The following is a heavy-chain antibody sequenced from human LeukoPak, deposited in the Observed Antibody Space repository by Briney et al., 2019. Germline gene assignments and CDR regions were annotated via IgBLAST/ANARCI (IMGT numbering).Heavy chain of an antibody. Sequence: ASVEVSCKVSGYTLTELSMHWVRQAPGKGLEWMGGFDPEDGETIYAQKFQGRVTMTEDTSTDTAYMELSSLRSEDTAVYYCATEPLIAAAGNLDYWGQGTLVTVSS. CDR1: GYTLTELS. J-gene: IGHJ4*02. CDR3: ATEPLIAAAGNLDY. V-gene: IGHV1-24*01. CDR2: FDPEDGET. D-gene: IGHD6-13*01.